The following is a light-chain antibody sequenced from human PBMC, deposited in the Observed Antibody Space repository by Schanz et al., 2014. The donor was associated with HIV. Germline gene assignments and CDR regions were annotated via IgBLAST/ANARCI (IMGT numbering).Light chain of an antibody. Sequence: DIQMTQSPSSVSASVGDRITITCRASQNIYNWLAWYQQKPGKAPKLLIFAASILQSGVPSRFSGSGSGTDFTLTISSLQPEDFATYYCQQSYSTPRVTFGPGTKGDIK. CDR3: QQSYSTPRVT. CDR1: QNIYNW. J-gene: IGKJ3*01. CDR2: AAS. V-gene: IGKV1-12*01.